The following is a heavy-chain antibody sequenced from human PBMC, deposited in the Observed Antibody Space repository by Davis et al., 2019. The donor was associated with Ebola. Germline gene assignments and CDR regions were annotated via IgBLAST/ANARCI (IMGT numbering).Heavy chain of an antibody. J-gene: IGHJ4*02. D-gene: IGHD3-22*01. CDR2: IYHSGST. Sequence: SETLSLTCAVSGYSVNSGYYWAWIRQSPGKGLEWIGTIYHSGSTSHNPSLKGRLTISVDRSKNQFSLKRRSVTATDTAVYYCARERHVTSGYGFWGQGTLITVSS. CDR1: GYSVNSGYY. V-gene: IGHV4-38-2*02. CDR3: ARERHVTSGYGF.